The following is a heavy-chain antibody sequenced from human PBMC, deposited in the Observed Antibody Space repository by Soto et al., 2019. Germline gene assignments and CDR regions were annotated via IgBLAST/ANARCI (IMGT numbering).Heavy chain of an antibody. Sequence: SETLTLTCTISVGSISIYYWSWIRQPPGKGLEWIGYIYYSGSTNYNPSLKSRVTISVDTSKNQFSLKLSSVTAADTAVYYCARAAAANWFDPWGQGTMVTVSS. J-gene: IGHJ5*02. CDR1: VGSISIYY. V-gene: IGHV4-59*01. CDR2: IYYSGST. D-gene: IGHD2-2*01. CDR3: ARAAAANWFDP.